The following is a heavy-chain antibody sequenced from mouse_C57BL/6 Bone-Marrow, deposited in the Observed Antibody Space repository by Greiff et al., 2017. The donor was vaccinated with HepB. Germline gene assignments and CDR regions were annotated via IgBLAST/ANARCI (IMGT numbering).Heavy chain of an antibody. V-gene: IGHV1-15*01. Sequence: VKLVESGAELVRPGASVTLSCKASGYTFTDYDMHWVKQTPVHGLEWIGAIDPETGGTAYNQKFKGKAILTADKSSSTAYMELRSLTSEDSAVYYCKRVRSVVADYWGQGTTLTVSS. D-gene: IGHD1-1*01. CDR2: IDPETGGT. CDR1: GYTFTDYD. J-gene: IGHJ2*01. CDR3: KRVRSVVADY.